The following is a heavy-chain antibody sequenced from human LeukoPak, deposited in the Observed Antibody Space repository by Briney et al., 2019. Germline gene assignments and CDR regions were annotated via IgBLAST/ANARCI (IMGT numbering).Heavy chain of an antibody. CDR2: IYYSGST. CDR1: GGSFSGYY. Sequence: SETLSLTCAVYGGSFSGYYWSWIRQPPGKGLEWIGYIYYSGSTNYNPSLKSRVTISVDTSKNQFSLKLSSVTAADTAVYYCARLTAAEDWFDPWGQGTLVTVSS. J-gene: IGHJ5*02. CDR3: ARLTAAEDWFDP. D-gene: IGHD6-13*01. V-gene: IGHV4-59*08.